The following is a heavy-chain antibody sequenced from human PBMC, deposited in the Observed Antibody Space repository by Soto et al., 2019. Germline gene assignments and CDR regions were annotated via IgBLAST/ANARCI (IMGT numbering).Heavy chain of an antibody. V-gene: IGHV4-4*02. CDR3: ARDSSSLAGYGMDV. Sequence: XETLALTCAVSGGSISSSNWWSWVRQPPGKGLEWIGEIYHSGSTNYNPSLKSRVTISVDKSKNQFSLKLSSVTAADTAVYYCARDSSSLAGYGMDVWGQGTKVTVSS. D-gene: IGHD6-13*01. CDR2: IYHSGST. CDR1: GGSISSSNW. J-gene: IGHJ6*02.